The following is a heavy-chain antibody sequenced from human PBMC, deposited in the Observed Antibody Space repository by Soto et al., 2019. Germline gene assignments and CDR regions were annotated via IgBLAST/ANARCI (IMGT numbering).Heavy chain of an antibody. V-gene: IGHV3-21*01. J-gene: IGHJ6*02. D-gene: IGHD3-10*01. CDR1: GFTFMTYT. CDR2: IRGFSPYT. Sequence: GGSLRLSCISSGFTFMTYTMNWVRQAPGKGLEWVSGIRGFSPYTFYAESVKGRFTISRDNAKNSLYLQMNSLRAEDTAVYYCARDRGYDAHDYYYNAMDVWGQGTTVTVSS. CDR3: ARDRGYDAHDYYYNAMDV.